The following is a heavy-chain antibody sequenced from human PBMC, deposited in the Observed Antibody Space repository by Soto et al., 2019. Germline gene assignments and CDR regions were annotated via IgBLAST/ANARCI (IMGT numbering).Heavy chain of an antibody. CDR2: IYYSGST. Sequence: PSETLSLTCTVSGGSISSYYWSWIRQPPGKGLEWIGYIYYSGSTNYNPSLKSRVTISVDTSKNQFSLKLSSVTAADTAVYYCARDLSDDSTYYYGMDVWGQGTTVTVSS. CDR3: ARDLSDDSTYYYGMDV. CDR1: GGSISSYY. J-gene: IGHJ6*02. D-gene: IGHD1-1*01. V-gene: IGHV4-59*01.